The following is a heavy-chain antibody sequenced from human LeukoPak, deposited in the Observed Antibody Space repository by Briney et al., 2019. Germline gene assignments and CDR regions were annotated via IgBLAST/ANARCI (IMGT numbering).Heavy chain of an antibody. CDR2: IYSSGST. CDR3: ARGLVGATGVYYFDY. J-gene: IGHJ4*02. D-gene: IGHD1-26*01. CDR1: GGSISGSSYY. Sequence: SETLSLTCTVSGGSISGSSYYWGWIRQPPGKGLGWIGSIYSSGSTFYNPSLKSRVTISVDTSKNQFSLKLSSVTAADTAVYYCARGLVGATGVYYFDYWGQGTLVTVSS. V-gene: IGHV4-39*07.